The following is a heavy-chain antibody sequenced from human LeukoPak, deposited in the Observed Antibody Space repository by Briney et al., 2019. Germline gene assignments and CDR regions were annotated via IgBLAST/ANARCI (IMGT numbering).Heavy chain of an antibody. V-gene: IGHV1-2*06. CDR3: ARDYRGIRGSYRTYYFDY. CDR1: GYTFTGYY. J-gene: IGHJ4*02. D-gene: IGHD1-26*01. Sequence: ASVKVSCKASGYTFTGYYMHWVRQAPGQGLEWMGRINPNSGGTNYAQKFQGRVTMTRDTSISTAYMELSRLRSDDTAVYYCARDYRGIRGSYRTYYFDYRGQGTLVTVSS. CDR2: INPNSGGT.